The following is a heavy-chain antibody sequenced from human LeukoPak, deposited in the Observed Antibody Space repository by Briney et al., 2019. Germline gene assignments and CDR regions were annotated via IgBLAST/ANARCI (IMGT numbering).Heavy chain of an antibody. Sequence: ASVKVSCKASGYTFTSYGISWVRQAPGQGLEWMGWISAYNGNTNYAQKLQGRVTMTTDTSTSTAYMELRSLRSDDTAVYYCARHPPPTYYYDSSGYYYFDHWGQGTLVTVSS. V-gene: IGHV1-18*01. CDR1: GYTFTSYG. CDR3: ARHPPPTYYYDSSGYYYFDH. D-gene: IGHD3-22*01. J-gene: IGHJ4*02. CDR2: ISAYNGNT.